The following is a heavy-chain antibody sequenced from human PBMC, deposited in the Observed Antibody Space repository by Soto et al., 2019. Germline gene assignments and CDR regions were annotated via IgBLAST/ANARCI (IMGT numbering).Heavy chain of an antibody. J-gene: IGHJ6*03. CDR2: INPSGGST. Sequence: GASVKVSCKASGYTFTIYYMHWVRQAPGQGLEWMGIINPSGGSTSYAQKFQGRVTMTRDTSTSTVYMELSSLRSEDTAVYYCARGDLSLRFLENYYMDVWGKGTTVTVSS. CDR1: GYTFTIYY. V-gene: IGHV1-46*03. CDR3: ARGDLSLRFLENYYMDV. D-gene: IGHD3-3*01.